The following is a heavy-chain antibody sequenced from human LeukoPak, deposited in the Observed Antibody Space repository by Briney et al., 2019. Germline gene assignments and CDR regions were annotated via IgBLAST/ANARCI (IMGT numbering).Heavy chain of an antibody. V-gene: IGHV4-30-4*01. Sequence: SQTLSLTCTVSGGSISSDENYWSWIRQPPGKGLEWIGYIYYSGITYYNPSLKSRVSISVDTSKNQFSLKLSSVTAADTAVYYCARVLSGSESLYYFDYWGQGALVTVSS. CDR2: IYYSGIT. CDR3: ARVLSGSESLYYFDY. D-gene: IGHD3-10*01. CDR1: GGSISSDENY. J-gene: IGHJ4*02.